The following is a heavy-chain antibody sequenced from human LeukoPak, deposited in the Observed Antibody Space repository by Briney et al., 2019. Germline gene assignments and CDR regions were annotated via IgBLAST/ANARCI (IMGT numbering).Heavy chain of an antibody. CDR3: ARDDLTPQGVRPDDAFDI. V-gene: IGHV1-18*01. Sequence: ASVKVSCKASGGTFSSYAISWVRQAPGQGLEWMGWISAYNGNTNYAQKLQGRVTMTTDTSTSTAYMELRSLRSDDTAVYYCARDDLTPQGVRPDDAFDIWGQGTMVTVSS. CDR1: GGTFSSYA. CDR2: ISAYNGNT. J-gene: IGHJ3*02. D-gene: IGHD2-21*01.